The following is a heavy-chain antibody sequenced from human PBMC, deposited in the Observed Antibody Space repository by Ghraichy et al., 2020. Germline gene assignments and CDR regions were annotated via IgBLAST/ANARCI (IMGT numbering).Heavy chain of an antibody. Sequence: SETLSLTCTLYGGYNRSGGYYWCEIHKYPGQGLEWIGYIAYSWTTQYNPSLSSRVTISVDTSKNQFSLKLSSVTAADTAVYYFAGETDYSDYYFDYWGQGALLTVS. J-gene: IGHJ4*02. CDR2: IAYSWTT. CDR3: AGETDYSDYYFDY. CDR1: GGYNRSGGYY. V-gene: IGHV4-31*03. D-gene: IGHD4-11*01.